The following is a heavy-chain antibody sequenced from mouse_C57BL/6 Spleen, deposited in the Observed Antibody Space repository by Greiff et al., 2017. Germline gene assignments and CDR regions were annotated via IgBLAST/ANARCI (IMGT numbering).Heavy chain of an antibody. CDR3: ASGGYWAMEY. V-gene: IGHV1-80*01. D-gene: IGHD2-14*01. Sequence: LQQSGASVKISCKASGYAFSSYWINWVKQRPGKGLEWIGQIYPGDGDTNYNGKFKGKATLTADKSSSTAYMQLSSLTSEDSAVYFCASGGYWAMEYWGQGTSVTVSS. J-gene: IGHJ4*01. CDR1: GYAFSSYW. CDR2: IYPGDGDT.